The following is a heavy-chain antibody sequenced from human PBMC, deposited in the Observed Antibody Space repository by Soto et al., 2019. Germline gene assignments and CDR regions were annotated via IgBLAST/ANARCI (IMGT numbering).Heavy chain of an antibody. CDR2: MNPNSGNT. J-gene: IGHJ6*03. D-gene: IGHD6-13*01. V-gene: IGHV1-8*01. CDR1: GYTFTSYD. CDR3: ARGLGSSSPQGYYYYYMDV. Sequence: ASVKVSCKASGYTFTSYDINWVRQATGQGLEWMGWMNPNSGNTGYAQKFQGRVTMTRNTSISTAYMELSSLRSEDTAVYYCARGLGSSSPQGYYYYYMDVWGKGTTVTVSS.